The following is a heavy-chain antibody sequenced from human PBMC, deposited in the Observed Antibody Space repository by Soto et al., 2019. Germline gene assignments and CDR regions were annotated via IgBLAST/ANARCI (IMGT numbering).Heavy chain of an antibody. Sequence: AAGKVSCKASGYTFTSYGISWERQDPGQGLEWMGWISAYNGNTNYAQKLKGRVTMTKDTSTSTAYMELRSLRSDDTAVYYCARVGTSIVTAWINAFEIWGQGTMITVSS. CDR3: ARVGTSIVTAWINAFEI. CDR1: GYTFTSYG. D-gene: IGHD5-18*01. V-gene: IGHV1-18*01. CDR2: ISAYNGNT. J-gene: IGHJ3*02.